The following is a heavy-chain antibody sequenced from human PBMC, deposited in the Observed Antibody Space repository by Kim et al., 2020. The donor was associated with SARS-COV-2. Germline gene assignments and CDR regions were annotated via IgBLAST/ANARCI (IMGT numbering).Heavy chain of an antibody. CDR2: T. V-gene: IGHV4-39*01. D-gene: IGHD6-13*01. CDR3: ARHLRGSSWFDS. J-gene: IGHJ5*01. Sequence: TYYHPAHKGRLTLSAETSKNQFSVKLTSVTAADTAVFYCARHLRGSSWFDSWGQGTLVTVSS.